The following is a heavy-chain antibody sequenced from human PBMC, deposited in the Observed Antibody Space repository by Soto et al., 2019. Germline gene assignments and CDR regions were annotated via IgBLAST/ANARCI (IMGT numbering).Heavy chain of an antibody. J-gene: IGHJ3*02. D-gene: IGHD4-17*01. CDR1: GGSISSYY. CDR3: ARDCGDYAFDAFDI. Sequence: QVQLQESGPGLVKPSETLSLTCTVSGGSISSYYWSWIRQPPGKGLEWIGYIYYSGSTNYNPSLKSRVTISVDTSKNPFSLKLSSVTAADTAVYYCARDCGDYAFDAFDIWGQGTMVTVSS. CDR2: IYYSGST. V-gene: IGHV4-59*01.